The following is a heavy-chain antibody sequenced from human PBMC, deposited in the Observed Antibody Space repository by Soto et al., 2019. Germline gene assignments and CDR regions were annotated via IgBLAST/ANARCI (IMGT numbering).Heavy chain of an antibody. J-gene: IGHJ4*02. CDR3: AKDKSNSWTFDY. V-gene: IGHV3-30*18. CDR1: GLTFSRNG. D-gene: IGHD6-13*01. Sequence: QVQLVESGGGVVQPGGSLRLSCAASGLTFSRNGMHWVRQAPGKGLEWVAVISYDGSNKYYADSVKGRFTISRDTSKNTLYLQMNSLRAEDTAVYYCAKDKSNSWTFDYWGQGTLVTVSS. CDR2: ISYDGSNK.